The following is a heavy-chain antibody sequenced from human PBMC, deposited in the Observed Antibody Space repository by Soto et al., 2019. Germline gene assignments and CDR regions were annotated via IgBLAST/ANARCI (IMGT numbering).Heavy chain of an antibody. CDR3: ARGRITMVRGVIWSFDY. J-gene: IGHJ4*02. V-gene: IGHV4-34*01. CDR2: INHSGST. CDR1: GGSFSGYY. D-gene: IGHD3-10*01. Sequence: TLSLTCAVYGGSFSGYYWSWIRQPPGKGLEWIGEINHSGSTNYNPSLKSRVTISVDTSKNQFSLKLSSVTAADTAVYYCARGRITMVRGVIWSFDYWGQGTLVTVSS.